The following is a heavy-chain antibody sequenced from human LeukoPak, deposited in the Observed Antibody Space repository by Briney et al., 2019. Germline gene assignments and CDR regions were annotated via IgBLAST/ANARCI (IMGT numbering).Heavy chain of an antibody. V-gene: IGHV4-59*01. CDR1: GDSINSNY. CDR2: IYYGGST. J-gene: IGHJ4*02. Sequence: SETLSLTCSVSGDSINSNYWSWMRQPPGKGLESIGYIYYGGSTNYNPSLKSRVSMSVDTSKNQFSLNLSSVTAADTAVYHCARLLAGCPGGRCRAHFDYWGQGTLVTVSS. D-gene: IGHD2-15*01. CDR3: ARLLAGCPGGRCRAHFDY.